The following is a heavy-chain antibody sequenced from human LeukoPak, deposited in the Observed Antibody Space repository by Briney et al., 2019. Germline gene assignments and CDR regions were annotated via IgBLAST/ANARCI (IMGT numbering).Heavy chain of an antibody. J-gene: IGHJ4*02. CDR2: ISYDGSNK. CDR3: ARDYYYDSSGPFDY. D-gene: IGHD3-22*01. V-gene: IGHV3-30*04. CDR1: GFTFSSYA. Sequence: GRSLRLSCAASGFTFSSYAMHWVRQAPGKGLEWVAVISYDGSNKYCADSVKGRFTISRDNSKNTLYLQMNSLRAEDTAVYYCARDYYYDSSGPFDYWGQGTLVTVSS.